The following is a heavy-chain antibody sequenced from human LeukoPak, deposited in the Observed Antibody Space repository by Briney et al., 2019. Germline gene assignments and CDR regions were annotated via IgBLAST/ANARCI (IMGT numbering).Heavy chain of an antibody. CDR2: INPSGGST. D-gene: IGHD3-22*01. Sequence: ASVKVSCKASGYTFTSYYMHWVQQAPGQGLEWMGMINPSGGSTSYAQKFQGRVTMTRDTSTSIVYMELSSLRSEDTAVYYCARVLDYYDSSGYYAFDIWGQGTMVTVSS. J-gene: IGHJ3*02. V-gene: IGHV1-46*03. CDR1: GYTFTSYY. CDR3: ARVLDYYDSSGYYAFDI.